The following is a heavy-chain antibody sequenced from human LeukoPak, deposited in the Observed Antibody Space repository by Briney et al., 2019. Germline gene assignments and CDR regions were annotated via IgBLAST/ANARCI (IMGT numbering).Heavy chain of an antibody. CDR3: ARVRPPYDSSRSYGMDV. CDR2: IRFDGGNK. V-gene: IGHV3-30*02. J-gene: IGHJ6*02. Sequence: TGGSLRLSCAASGFTLSNYGMHWVRQAPGKGLEWVAFIRFDGGNKYYAESVKGRFTISRDNSKNTLYLQMNSLKTEDTAVYYCARVRPPYDSSRSYGMDVRGQGTTVTVSS. CDR1: GFTLSNYG. D-gene: IGHD3-22*01.